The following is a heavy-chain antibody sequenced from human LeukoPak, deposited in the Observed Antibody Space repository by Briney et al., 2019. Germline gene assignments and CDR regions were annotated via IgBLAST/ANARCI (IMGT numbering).Heavy chain of an antibody. CDR2: INHSGST. J-gene: IGHJ4*02. CDR1: GGSFSGYY. Sequence: TLSLTCAVYGGSFSGYYWSWIRQPPGKGLEWIGEINHSGSTNYNPSLKSRVTISVDTSKNQFSLKLSSVTAADTAVYYCARGRDTAMVLLDYWGQGTLVTVSS. D-gene: IGHD5-18*01. V-gene: IGHV4-34*01. CDR3: ARGRDTAMVLLDY.